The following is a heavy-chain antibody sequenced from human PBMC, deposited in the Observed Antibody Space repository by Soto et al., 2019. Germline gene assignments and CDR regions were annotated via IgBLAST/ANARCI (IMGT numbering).Heavy chain of an antibody. V-gene: IGHV1-2*04. J-gene: IGHJ6*02. Sequence: GASVKVFRKASGYTFTRYYIHWGRQAPGQGLEWMGWINPNSGGTNYAQKFQGWVTMARDTSISTAYMELSRLRSDDTAVYYCARYSWELLYGMYVWGQGTTVTVS. CDR2: INPNSGGT. CDR3: ARYSWELLYGMYV. D-gene: IGHD1-26*01. CDR1: GYTFTRYY.